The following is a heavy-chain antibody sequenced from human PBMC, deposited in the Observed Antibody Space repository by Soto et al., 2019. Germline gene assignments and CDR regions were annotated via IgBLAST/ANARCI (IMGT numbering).Heavy chain of an antibody. CDR1: GYTFTNYY. Sequence: QVQLVQSGAAVKKPGASVKVSCKASGYTFTNYYIHWVRQAPGQGLERMGWIDGDSGDTKDAQKFQGWVTMTRDTSNNTAYMELSRLTSDDTAVYSWARTPNNGRAGVYGMDVWGQGTAVTVSS. V-gene: IGHV1-2*04. J-gene: IGHJ6*02. CDR3: ARTPNNGRAGVYGMDV. D-gene: IGHD2-8*01. CDR2: IDGDSGDT.